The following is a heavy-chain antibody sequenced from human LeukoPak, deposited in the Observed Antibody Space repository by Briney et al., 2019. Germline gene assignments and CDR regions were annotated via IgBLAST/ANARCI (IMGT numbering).Heavy chain of an antibody. J-gene: IGHJ4*02. V-gene: IGHV1-18*01. CDR2: ISAYNGNT. CDR1: GYTFTSYG. CDR3: ARVSVRSVYYDFWSGYYPSDY. D-gene: IGHD3-3*01. Sequence: ASVKVSCKASGYTFTSYGIRWVRQAPGQGLEWMGWISAYNGNTNYAQKLQGRVTMTTDTSTSTAYMELRSLRSDDTAVYYCARVSVRSVYYDFWSGYYPSDYWGQGTLVTVSS.